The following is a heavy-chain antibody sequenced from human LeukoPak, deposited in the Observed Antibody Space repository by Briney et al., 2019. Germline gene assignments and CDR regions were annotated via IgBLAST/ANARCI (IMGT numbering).Heavy chain of an antibody. CDR1: GGSISSGGHF. CDR2: IYYSGST. CDR3: AREPPSGSLSSLDWSDP. D-gene: IGHD1-26*01. V-gene: IGHV4-31*03. Sequence: SETLSLTCTVSGGSISSGGHFWSWIRQHPGKGLEWIGYIYYSGSTYYNPSLKSRVTISVDTSKNQFSLKLSSVTAADTAVYYCAREPPSGSLSSLDWSDPWGQGTLVTVSS. J-gene: IGHJ5*02.